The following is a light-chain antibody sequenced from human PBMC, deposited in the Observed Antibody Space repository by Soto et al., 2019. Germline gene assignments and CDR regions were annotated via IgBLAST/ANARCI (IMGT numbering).Light chain of an antibody. J-gene: IGLJ2*01. Sequence: QSALTQPPSASGSPGQSVTISCTGTSSDVGGYKYVSWYQQHPGKAPKVMIYEVSERPSGVPDRFSGSKSGNTASLTVSGLQAEDEAEYYCSSYAGSNNLVFGGGTQLTVL. CDR2: EVS. CDR1: SSDVGGYKY. V-gene: IGLV2-8*01. CDR3: SSYAGSNNLV.